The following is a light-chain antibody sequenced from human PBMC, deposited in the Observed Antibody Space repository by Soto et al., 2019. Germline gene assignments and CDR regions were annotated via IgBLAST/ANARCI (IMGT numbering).Light chain of an antibody. CDR2: DVT. J-gene: IGLJ1*01. V-gene: IGLV2-14*01. Sequence: QSAVTQPASVSGSPGQSITISCTGTSSDVGGYNYVSWYQQHPVKAPKLMIYDVTNRPSGVSDRFSGSKSGNTASLTISGLQAEDEADYYCSSYTSSSTPYVFGTGTRSPS. CDR1: SSDVGGYNY. CDR3: SSYTSSSTPYV.